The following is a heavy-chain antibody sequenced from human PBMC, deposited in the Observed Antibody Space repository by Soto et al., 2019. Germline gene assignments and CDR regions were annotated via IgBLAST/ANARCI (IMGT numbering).Heavy chain of an antibody. CDR2: IYYSGST. Sequence: SETLSLTCTASGGSISSYYWSWIRQPPGKGLEWIGYIYYSGSTNYNPSLKSRVTISVDTSKNQFSLKLSSVTAADTAVYYCARDRYYGSGRPLGFDPWGQGTLVTVSS. CDR3: ARDRYYGSGRPLGFDP. D-gene: IGHD3-10*01. V-gene: IGHV4-59*01. CDR1: GGSISSYY. J-gene: IGHJ5*02.